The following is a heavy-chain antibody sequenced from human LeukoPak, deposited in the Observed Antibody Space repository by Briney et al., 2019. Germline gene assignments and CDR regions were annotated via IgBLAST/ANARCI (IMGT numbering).Heavy chain of an antibody. D-gene: IGHD3-3*01. V-gene: IGHV1-2*02. Sequence: ASVKVSCKASGYTFTGYYMHWVRQAPGQGLEWMGWINPNSGGTNYAQKFQGRVTMTRDTSTSTVYMELSSLRSEDTAVYYCARGPGFGVVFSPLDFDYWGQGTLVTVSS. J-gene: IGHJ4*02. CDR1: GYTFTGYY. CDR3: ARGPGFGVVFSPLDFDY. CDR2: INPNSGGT.